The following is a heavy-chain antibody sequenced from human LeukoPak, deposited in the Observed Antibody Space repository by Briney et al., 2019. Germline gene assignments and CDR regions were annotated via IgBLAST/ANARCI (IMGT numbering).Heavy chain of an antibody. J-gene: IGHJ4*02. V-gene: IGHV1-2*02. D-gene: IGHD1-26*01. Sequence: ASVKASCKASGYTFTGYYMHWVRQAPGQGLEWMGWINPNSGGTNYAQKFQGRVTMTRDTSISTAYMELSRLRSDDTAVYYCARDRSGVGAKYYWGQGTLVTVSS. CDR2: INPNSGGT. CDR3: ARDRSGVGAKYY. CDR1: GYTFTGYY.